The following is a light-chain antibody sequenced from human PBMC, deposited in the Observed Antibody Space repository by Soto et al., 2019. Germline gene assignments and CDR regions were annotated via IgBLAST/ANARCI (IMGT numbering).Light chain of an antibody. CDR3: CSYAGTFTWV. Sequence: QSVLTQPRSVSGSPGQSVTISCTGTSSDVGGYNYVSWYQQLPGKAPKLMIYDVSKRPSGVPDRFSGSKSGNTASLTISGLQADDVADYYCCSYAGTFTWVFGGGTKLTVL. V-gene: IGLV2-11*01. J-gene: IGLJ3*02. CDR2: DVS. CDR1: SSDVGGYNY.